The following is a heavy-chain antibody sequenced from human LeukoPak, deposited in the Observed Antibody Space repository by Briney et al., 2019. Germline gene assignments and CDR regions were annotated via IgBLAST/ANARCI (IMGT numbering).Heavy chain of an antibody. CDR2: IYYGGST. CDR3: ARHINYYDSSGYQD. V-gene: IGHV4-59*08. CDR1: GGSISSYY. J-gene: IGHJ4*02. Sequence: PSETLSLTCTVSGGSISSYYWSWIRQPPGKGLEGIGYIYYGGSTNYNPSLKSRVTISVDTSKNQFSLKLSSVTAADTAVYYCARHINYYDSSGYQDWGQGTLVTVSS. D-gene: IGHD3-22*01.